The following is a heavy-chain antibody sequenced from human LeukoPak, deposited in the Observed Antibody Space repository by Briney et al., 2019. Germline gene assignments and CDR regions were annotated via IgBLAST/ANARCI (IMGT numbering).Heavy chain of an antibody. CDR3: AKDLDILTGLYYYYAMDV. V-gene: IGHV3-23*01. J-gene: IGHJ6*02. CDR2: ISGSGGNT. D-gene: IGHD3-9*01. Sequence: GGSLRLSCAASGFTFSSYAMNWVRQAPGKGLEWVSTISGSGGNTYYADSVKGRFTISRDNSKNTLYLQMNSLRAEDTAVYYCAKDLDILTGLYYYYAMDVWGQGTTVTVSS. CDR1: GFTFSSYA.